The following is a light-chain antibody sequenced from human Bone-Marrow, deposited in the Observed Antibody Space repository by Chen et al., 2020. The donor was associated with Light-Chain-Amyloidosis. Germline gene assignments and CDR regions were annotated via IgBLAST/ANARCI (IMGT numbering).Light chain of an antibody. J-gene: IGLJ1*01. V-gene: IGLV2-14*01. Sequence: QSALTQPASVSGSPGQPSTISCTGTSSDVGGDNHVSWYQQHPDKAPKLMIYEVTNRPSLVPDRFSGPKSDNTASLTLSGLQTEDEADYFCSSYTITNTLVFGSGTRVTVL. CDR1: SSDVGGDNH. CDR2: EVT. CDR3: SSYTITNTLV.